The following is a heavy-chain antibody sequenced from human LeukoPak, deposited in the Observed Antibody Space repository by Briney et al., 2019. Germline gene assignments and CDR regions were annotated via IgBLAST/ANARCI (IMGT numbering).Heavy chain of an antibody. CDR2: ISGSGGST. CDR1: GFTFSSYA. Sequence: GGSLRLSCAASGFTFSSYAMRWVRQAPGKGLEWVSVISGSGGSTYYADSVKGRFTISRDNSKNTLYLQMNSLRAEDTAVYYCAKTYYYDSSGSHNLDYWGQGTLVTVSS. J-gene: IGHJ4*02. V-gene: IGHV3-23*01. CDR3: AKTYYYDSSGSHNLDY. D-gene: IGHD3-22*01.